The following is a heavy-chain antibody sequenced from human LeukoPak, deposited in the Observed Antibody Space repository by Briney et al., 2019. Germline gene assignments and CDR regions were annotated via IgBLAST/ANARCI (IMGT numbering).Heavy chain of an antibody. Sequence: SETLSLTCNVSGHSISSGHNWGWIRQPPGMGLEWIGSLSHPDDIHYSPSLKSRVSISGDSSKNQFSLILSSVTAADTAVYYCFWIFHDSLTPSYHIEYWGQGTLVTVSS. V-gene: IGHV4-38-2*02. CDR2: LSHPDDI. D-gene: IGHD3-3*01. CDR1: GHSISSGHN. CDR3: FWIFHDSLTPSYHIEY. J-gene: IGHJ4*02.